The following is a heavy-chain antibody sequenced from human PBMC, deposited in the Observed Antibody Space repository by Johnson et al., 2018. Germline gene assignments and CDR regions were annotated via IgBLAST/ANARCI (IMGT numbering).Heavy chain of an antibody. D-gene: IGHD2-8*01. CDR2: IWFDASKI. Sequence: QLVESGGGVVQPGRSLRLSCEASGFTFSSYGLHWVRQAPGKGLEWVAGIWFDASKIYYADSVKGRFTISRDNSKNTLYLQINSLRAEDTAVYYCSGDIHYCSNGKCFLNDDFDIWGRGTLVTVSS. CDR1: GFTFSSYG. CDR3: SGDIHYCSNGKCFLNDDFDI. V-gene: IGHV3-33*01. J-gene: IGHJ3*02.